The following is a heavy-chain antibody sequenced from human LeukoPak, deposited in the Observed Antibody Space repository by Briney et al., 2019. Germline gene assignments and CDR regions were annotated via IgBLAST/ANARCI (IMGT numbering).Heavy chain of an antibody. CDR1: GFTFSDYY. D-gene: IGHD6-19*01. CDR2: ISSSGSTI. J-gene: IGHJ4*02. V-gene: IGHV3-11*01. Sequence: GGSLRLSCAASGFTFSDYYMSWIRQAPGKGLEWVSYISSSGSTIYYADSVKGRFTISRDNSKNTLYLQMNSLRAEDTAVYYCAKSVSSGWTRAPDYWGQGTLVTVSS. CDR3: AKSVSSGWTRAPDY.